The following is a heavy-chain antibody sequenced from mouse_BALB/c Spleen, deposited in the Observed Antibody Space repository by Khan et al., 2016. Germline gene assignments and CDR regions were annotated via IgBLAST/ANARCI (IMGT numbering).Heavy chain of an antibody. J-gene: IGHJ3*01. Sequence: QIQLVQSGPELKKPGETVKISCKASGYTFTDYSMHWVKQAPGKGLKWMGWINTETGETTYADDFKGRFAFSLETSASTAYLQINNLKNEDTATYFCARSYYRYDAWFAYWGQGTLVTVSA. CDR3: ARSYYRYDAWFAY. CDR2: INTETGET. D-gene: IGHD2-14*01. V-gene: IGHV9-2-1*01. CDR1: GYTFTDYS.